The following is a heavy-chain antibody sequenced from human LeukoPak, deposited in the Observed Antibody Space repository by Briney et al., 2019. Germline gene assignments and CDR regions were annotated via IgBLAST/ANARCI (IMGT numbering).Heavy chain of an antibody. J-gene: IGHJ4*02. CDR2: ISSSGTTV. CDR3: ARVSRGSYDLDY. D-gene: IGHD1-26*01. V-gene: IGHV3-48*03. CDR1: GFTFSSYE. Sequence: GGSLRLSCAASGFTFSSYEMSWVRQAPGKGLEWVSYISSSGTTVHYAESVKGRVTISRDNAKSSLYLQMNSLRVEDTAVYYCARVSRGSYDLDYWGQGTLVTVSS.